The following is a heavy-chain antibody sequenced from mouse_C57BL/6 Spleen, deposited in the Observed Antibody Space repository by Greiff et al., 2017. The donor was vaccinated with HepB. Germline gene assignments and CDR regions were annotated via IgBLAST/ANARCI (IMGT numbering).Heavy chain of an antibody. CDR1: GFTFSSYG. V-gene: IGHV5-6*01. Sequence: DVHLVESGGDLVKPGGSLKLSCAASGFTFSSYGMSWVRQTPDKRLEWVATISSGGSYTYYPDSVKGRFTISRDNAKNTLYLQMSSLKSEDTAMYYCARQTVVATDWYFDVWGTGTTVTVSS. CDR2: ISSGGSYT. D-gene: IGHD1-1*01. J-gene: IGHJ1*03. CDR3: ARQTVVATDWYFDV.